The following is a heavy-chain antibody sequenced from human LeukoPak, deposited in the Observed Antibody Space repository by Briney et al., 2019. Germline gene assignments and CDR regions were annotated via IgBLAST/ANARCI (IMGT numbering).Heavy chain of an antibody. V-gene: IGHV3-21*01. CDR3: ARDLRGDYYAY. D-gene: IGHD3-10*01. CDR1: GFTFSSYS. CDR2: ISSSSSYI. J-gene: IGHJ4*02. Sequence: GGSLRLSCAASGFTFSSYSMNWVRQAPGKGLEWVSSISSSSSYIYYADSVKGRFTISRDNAKNSLYLQMNSLRAEDTAVYYCARDLRGDYYAYWGQGTLVTVSS.